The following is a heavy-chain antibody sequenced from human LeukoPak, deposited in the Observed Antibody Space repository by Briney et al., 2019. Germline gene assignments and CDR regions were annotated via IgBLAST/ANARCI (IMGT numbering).Heavy chain of an antibody. Sequence: GASVKVSCKASGGTFSSYAISWVRQAPGQGLKWMGGIIPIFGTANYAQKFQGRVTITTDESTSTAYMELSSLRSEDTAVYYCARDIAAAGPFDYWGQGTLVTVSS. D-gene: IGHD6-13*01. CDR3: ARDIAAAGPFDY. J-gene: IGHJ4*02. V-gene: IGHV1-69*05. CDR1: GGTFSSYA. CDR2: IIPIFGTA.